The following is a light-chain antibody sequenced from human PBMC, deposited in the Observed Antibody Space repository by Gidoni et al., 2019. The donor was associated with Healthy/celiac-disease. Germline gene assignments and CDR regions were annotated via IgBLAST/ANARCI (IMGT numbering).Light chain of an antibody. CDR3: QQYNSYWT. V-gene: IGKV1-5*03. CDR1: QSISSW. J-gene: IGKJ1*01. CDR2: KAS. Sequence: DIQMTQSPSTLSASVGGRVTITCRASQSISSWLAWYQQKPGKAPKLLIYKASSLESGVPSRFSGSGSGTEFTLTISSLQPDDFATYYCQQYNSYWTFXXXTKVEIK.